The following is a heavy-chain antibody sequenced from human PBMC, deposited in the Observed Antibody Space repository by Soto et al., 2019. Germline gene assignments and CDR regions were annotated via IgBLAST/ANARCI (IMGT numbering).Heavy chain of an antibody. J-gene: IGHJ4*02. CDR1: GFTFSSYS. V-gene: IGHV3-48*01. CDR3: ARDHLTLEWLLPERGDY. Sequence: GGSLRLSCAASGFTFSSYSMNWVRQAPGKGLEWVSYISSSSSTIYYADSVKGRFTISRDNAKNSLYLQMNSLRAEDTAVYYCARDHLTLEWLLPERGDYWGQGTLVTVSS. D-gene: IGHD3-3*01. CDR2: ISSSSSTI.